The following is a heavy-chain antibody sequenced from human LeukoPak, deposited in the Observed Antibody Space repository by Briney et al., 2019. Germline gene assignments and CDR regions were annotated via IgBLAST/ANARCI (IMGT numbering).Heavy chain of an antibody. V-gene: IGHV4-31*03. CDR3: ARDLSNYDYIWGSYRATDAFDI. CDR1: GGSISSGTYY. D-gene: IGHD3-16*02. J-gene: IGHJ3*02. Sequence: SQTLSLTCTVSGGSISSGTYYWSWIRQHPGKGLEWIGYIYYSGSTSYNPSLKSRVTISVDTSKNQFSLKLSSVTAADTAMYYCARDLSNYDYIWGSYRATDAFDIWGQGTMVTASS. CDR2: IYYSGST.